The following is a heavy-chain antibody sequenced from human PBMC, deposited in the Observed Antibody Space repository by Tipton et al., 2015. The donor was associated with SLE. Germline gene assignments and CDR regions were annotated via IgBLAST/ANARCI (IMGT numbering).Heavy chain of an antibody. CDR3: ARKKGAIAAFDY. V-gene: IGHV4-59*12. CDR1: GGPISSYY. CDR2: NYHSGST. D-gene: IGHD1-26*01. J-gene: IGHJ4*02. Sequence: TLSLTCTVSGGPISSYYWSWIRQPPGKGLEWIGYNYHSGSTYYNPSLKSRVTISVDRSKNQFSLKLSSVTAADTAVYYCARKKGAIAAFDYWGQGTLVTVSS.